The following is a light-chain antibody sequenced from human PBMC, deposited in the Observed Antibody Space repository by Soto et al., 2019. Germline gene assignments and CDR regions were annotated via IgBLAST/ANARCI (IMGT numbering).Light chain of an antibody. J-gene: IGKJ2*01. CDR1: QSISSW. CDR2: KAS. CDR3: QHYDSYSYT. V-gene: IGKV1-5*03. Sequence: DIQMTQSPSTLSASVGDRVTITCRASQSISSWLAWYQQKPGKAPKLLIYKASSLESGVPSRFSGSGSGTEFTLTISGLQPDDFATYYCQHYDSYSYTFGQGTKLEIK.